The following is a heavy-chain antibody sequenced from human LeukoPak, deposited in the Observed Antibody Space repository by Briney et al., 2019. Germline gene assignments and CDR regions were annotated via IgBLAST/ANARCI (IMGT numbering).Heavy chain of an antibody. J-gene: IGHJ6*02. CDR2: ISSSSSYI. CDR3: ARDQVVVVVAATYYYYGMDV. V-gene: IGHV3-21*01. CDR1: GFTFSSYS. Sequence: GGSLRLSCAASGFTFSSYSMNWARQAPGKGLEWVSSISSSSSYIYYADSVKGRFTISRDNAKNPLYLQMNSLRAEDTAVYYCARDQVVVVVAATYYYYGMDVWGQGTTVTVSS. D-gene: IGHD2-15*01.